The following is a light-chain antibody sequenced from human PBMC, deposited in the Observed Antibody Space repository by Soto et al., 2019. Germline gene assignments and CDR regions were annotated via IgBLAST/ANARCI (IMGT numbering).Light chain of an antibody. Sequence: QSVLTQPASVSGSPGPSITLSCPGTSSDIGSYDRVSWYHWHPGKAPKLIIYEDYRRPSQISNRFSGSKSGNTASLTISGLQAEDEADYYCCSYAGSNIFAVFGGGTKLTVL. J-gene: IGLJ2*01. V-gene: IGLV2-23*01. CDR2: EDY. CDR1: SSDIGSYDR. CDR3: CSYAGSNIFAV.